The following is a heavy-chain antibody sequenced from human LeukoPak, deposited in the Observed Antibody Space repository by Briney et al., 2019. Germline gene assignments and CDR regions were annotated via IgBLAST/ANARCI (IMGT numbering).Heavy chain of an antibody. CDR1: GGSISSGGYS. Sequence: PSETLSLTCAVSGGSISSGGYSGSWIRQPPGKGLEWIGYIYYSGSTYYNPSLTSRVTISVDTSKNQFSLKLSSVTAADTAVYYCARHKDYYYSYMDVWGKGTTVTISS. J-gene: IGHJ6*03. CDR3: ARHKDYYYSYMDV. CDR2: IYYSGST. V-gene: IGHV4-30-2*03.